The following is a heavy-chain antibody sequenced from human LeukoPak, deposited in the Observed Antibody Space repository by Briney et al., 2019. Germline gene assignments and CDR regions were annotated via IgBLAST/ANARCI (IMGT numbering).Heavy chain of an antibody. CDR1: GHTFTGYF. V-gene: IGHV1-2*02. D-gene: IGHD3-22*01. J-gene: IGHJ6*02. CDR3: ARAARVDYYDSSPYGMDG. Sequence: ASVKVSCKAPGHTFTGYFMHWVRQAPGQGLEWMGWINPNIGGTNYAQNFQGRVTMTRDTSISTVYMELRRLRSDDTAVYYCARAARVDYYDSSPYGMDGWGQGTTVTVSS. CDR2: INPNIGGT.